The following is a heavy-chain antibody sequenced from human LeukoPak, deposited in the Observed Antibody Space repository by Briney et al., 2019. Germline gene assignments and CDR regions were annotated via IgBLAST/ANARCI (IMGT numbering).Heavy chain of an antibody. Sequence: SETLSLTCTVSGGSISSYYWNWLRQSAGKGLEWIGRIYSTGSTNYNPSLKSRVTMSVDTSKSQFSLKLNSVTAADTAVYYCAREGYSDTLDYYANFDHWGQGTLVTVSS. J-gene: IGHJ4*02. D-gene: IGHD3-22*01. CDR2: IYSTGST. CDR1: GGSISSYY. CDR3: AREGYSDTLDYYANFDH. V-gene: IGHV4-4*07.